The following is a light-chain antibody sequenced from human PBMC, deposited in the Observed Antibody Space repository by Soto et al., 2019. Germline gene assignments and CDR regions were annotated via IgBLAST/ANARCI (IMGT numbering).Light chain of an antibody. J-gene: IGKJ1*01. CDR2: GAS. CDR1: QSVSSN. CDR3: QQYGSSPRT. Sequence: EIVMTHSPTILSVSPGERSTLSCRASQSVSSNLAWYQQKPGQAPRLLIYGASSRATGIPDRFSGSGSGTDFTLTISRLEPEDFAVYYCQQYGSSPRTFGQGTKVDI. V-gene: IGKV3-20*01.